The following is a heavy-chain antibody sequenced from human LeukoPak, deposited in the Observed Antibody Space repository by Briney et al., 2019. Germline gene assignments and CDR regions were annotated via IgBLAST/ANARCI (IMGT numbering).Heavy chain of an antibody. V-gene: IGHV4-59*08. CDR3: ARLPSGYSNWFDP. D-gene: IGHD3-3*01. CDR1: GGSISTHY. Sequence: SETLSLTCTVSGGSISTHYWTWIRQPPGKGLEWIGYISYIGTTNYNPSLKSRVSISVDTSKTYISLKLSSVTAADTAVYYCARLPSGYSNWFDPWGQGTLVTVSS. CDR2: ISYIGTT. J-gene: IGHJ5*02.